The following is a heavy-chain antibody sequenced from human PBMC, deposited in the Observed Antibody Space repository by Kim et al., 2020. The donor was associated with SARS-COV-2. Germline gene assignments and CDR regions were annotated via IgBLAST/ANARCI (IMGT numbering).Heavy chain of an antibody. J-gene: IGHJ6*02. CDR2: IKSKTDGGTT. D-gene: IGHD3-10*01. CDR3: TTDTTRLLWFGEDGMDV. CDR1: GFTFSNAW. V-gene: IGHV3-15*01. Sequence: GGSLRLSCAASGFTFSNAWMSWVRQAPGKGLEWVGRIKSKTDGGTTDYAAPVKGRFTISRDDSKNTLYLQMNSLKTEDTAVYYCTTDTTRLLWFGEDGMDVWGQGTTVTVSS.